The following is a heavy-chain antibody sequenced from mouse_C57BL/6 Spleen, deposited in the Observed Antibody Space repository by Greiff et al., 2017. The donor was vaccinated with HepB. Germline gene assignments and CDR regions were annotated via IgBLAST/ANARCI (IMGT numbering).Heavy chain of an antibody. CDR2: INPGSGGT. Sequence: VQLQQSGAELVRPGTSVKVSCKASGYAFTNYLIEWVKQRPGQGLEWIGVINPGSGGTNYNEKFKGKATLTADKSSSTAYMQLSSLTSEASAVYFCARERGYDGRAWFAYWGQGTLVTVSA. CDR1: GYAFTNYL. J-gene: IGHJ3*01. V-gene: IGHV1-54*01. CDR3: ARERGYDGRAWFAY. D-gene: IGHD2-3*01.